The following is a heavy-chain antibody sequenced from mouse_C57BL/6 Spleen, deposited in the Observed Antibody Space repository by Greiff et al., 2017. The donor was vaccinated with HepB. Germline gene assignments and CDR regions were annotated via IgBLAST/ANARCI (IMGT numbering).Heavy chain of an antibody. J-gene: IGHJ3*01. V-gene: IGHV1-82*01. Sequence: QVQLQQSGPELVKPGASVKISCKASGYAFSSSWMNWVKQRPGKGLEWIGRIYPGDGDTNYNGKFKGKATLTADKSSSTVYMQLSSLTSEDSAVYFCATNWDVWFADWGQGTLVTVSA. CDR1: GYAFSSSW. CDR3: ATNWDVWFAD. D-gene: IGHD4-1*01. CDR2: IYPGDGDT.